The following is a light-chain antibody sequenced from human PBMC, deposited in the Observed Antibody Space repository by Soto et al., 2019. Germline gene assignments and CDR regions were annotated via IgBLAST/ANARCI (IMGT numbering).Light chain of an antibody. V-gene: IGLV2-11*01. J-gene: IGLJ3*02. Sequence: QSALTQPRSVSGSPGQSVTISCTRTNSDVGRYNFVSWYQQLPGKAPKLLISAVSQRPSGVPDRFSGSKSGNTASLTISGLQADDEADYFCYSYTASDIWVFGGGTKLTVL. CDR3: YSYTASDIWV. CDR2: AVS. CDR1: NSDVGRYNF.